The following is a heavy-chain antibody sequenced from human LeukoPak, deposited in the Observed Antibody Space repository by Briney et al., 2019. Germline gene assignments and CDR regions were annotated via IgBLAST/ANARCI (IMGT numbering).Heavy chain of an antibody. Sequence: GGSLRLSSAASVFTPSSHAMSWGPQAPGKGLERVSALSSSGGSTYYADSVKGRFTISRDNSKNTLYLQKNSLRADDTAVYYCAKGQNSRGYSRDYWGQGTLVTVSS. V-gene: IGHV3-23*01. CDR1: VFTPSSHA. CDR2: LSSSGGST. CDR3: AKGQNSRGYSRDY. D-gene: IGHD5-18*01. J-gene: IGHJ4*02.